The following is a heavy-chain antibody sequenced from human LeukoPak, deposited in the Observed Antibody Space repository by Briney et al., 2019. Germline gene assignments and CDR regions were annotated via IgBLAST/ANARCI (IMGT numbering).Heavy chain of an antibody. CDR1: GYTFTSYG. CDR3: ARDRGEWIVGATYYFDY. Sequence: GASVKVSCKASGYTFTSYGISWVRQAPGQGLEWMGWISAYNGNTNYAQKLQGRATMTTDTSTSTAYMELRSLNSDDTAVYYCARDRGEWIVGATYYFDYWGQGTLVTVSS. D-gene: IGHD1-26*01. J-gene: IGHJ4*02. V-gene: IGHV1-18*01. CDR2: ISAYNGNT.